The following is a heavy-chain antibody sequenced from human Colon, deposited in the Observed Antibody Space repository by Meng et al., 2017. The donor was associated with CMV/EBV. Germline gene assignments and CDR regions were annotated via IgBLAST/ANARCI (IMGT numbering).Heavy chain of an antibody. CDR2: IYSGGST. J-gene: IGHJ5*02. V-gene: IGHV3-66*02. D-gene: IGHD2-15*01. Sequence: GGSLRLSCTASGFTVSSNYMSWVRQAPGKGLEWVSVIYSGGSTYYADSVKGRFTISRDNSKNTLYLQMNSLRAEDTAVFYCARDIPFDPWGQGTLVTVSP. CDR1: GFTVSSNY. CDR3: ARDIPFDP.